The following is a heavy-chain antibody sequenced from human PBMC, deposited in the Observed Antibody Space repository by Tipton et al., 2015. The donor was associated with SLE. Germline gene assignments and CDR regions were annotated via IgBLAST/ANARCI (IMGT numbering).Heavy chain of an antibody. Sequence: SLRLSCAASGFTFSSYAMHWVRQAPGKGLEWVAVISYDGSNKYYADSVKGRFTISRDNSKNTLYLQMNSLRAEDTALYYCARAAYRYGVSRAFDIWSQGTMVTVSS. V-gene: IGHV3-30-3*01. CDR2: ISYDGSNK. J-gene: IGHJ3*02. D-gene: IGHD5-18*01. CDR1: GFTFSSYA. CDR3: ARAAYRYGVSRAFDI.